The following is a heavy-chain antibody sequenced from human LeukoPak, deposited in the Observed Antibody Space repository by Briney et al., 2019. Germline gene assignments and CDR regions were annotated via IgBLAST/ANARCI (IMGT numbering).Heavy chain of an antibody. D-gene: IGHD2-15*01. CDR2: INHSGST. CDR3: ARGGAKKKGGYCSGGSCLKGFDY. Sequence: SETLSLTCAVYGGSFSGYYWSWIRQPPGKGLEWIGEINHSGSTNYNPSLKSRDTISVDTSKNQFSLKLSSVTAADTAVYYCARGGAKKKGGYCSGGSCLKGFDYWGQGTLVTVSS. CDR1: GGSFSGYY. J-gene: IGHJ4*02. V-gene: IGHV4-34*01.